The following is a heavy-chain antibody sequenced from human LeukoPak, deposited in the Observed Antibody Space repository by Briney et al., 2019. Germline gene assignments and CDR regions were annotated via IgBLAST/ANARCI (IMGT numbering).Heavy chain of an antibody. V-gene: IGHV3-48*03. CDR1: GFTFSSDA. D-gene: IGHD6-25*01. J-gene: IGHJ6*02. CDR2: ISSSGSTI. CDR3: ARAAYYYGMDV. Sequence: GGSLRLSCVSSGFTFSSDAMNWIRQAPGKGLEWVSYISSSGSTIYYADSVKGRFTISRDNAKNSLYLQMNSLRAEDTAVYYCARAAYYYGMDVWGQGTTVTVSS.